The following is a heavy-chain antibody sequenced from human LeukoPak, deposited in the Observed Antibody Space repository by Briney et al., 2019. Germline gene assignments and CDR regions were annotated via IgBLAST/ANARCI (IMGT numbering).Heavy chain of an antibody. D-gene: IGHD3-10*01. Sequence: TGGSLRLSCAASGFTFSSYWMSWVRQAPGKGLEWVANIKQDGSEKYYVDSVKGRFTISRDNAKNSLYLQMNSLRAEDTAVYYCARAHFVSGVRPHKDYRGQGTLVTVSS. CDR1: GFTFSSYW. J-gene: IGHJ4*02. V-gene: IGHV3-7*01. CDR2: IKQDGSEK. CDR3: ARAHFVSGVRPHKDY.